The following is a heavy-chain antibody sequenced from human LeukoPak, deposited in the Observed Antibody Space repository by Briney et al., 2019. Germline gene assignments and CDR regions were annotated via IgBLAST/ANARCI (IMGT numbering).Heavy chain of an antibody. J-gene: IGHJ3*02. CDR3: AKATGSSGYFGPDAFDI. CDR1: GFTFSSYA. CDR2: ISGSGGST. Sequence: GGSLRLSCAASGFTFSSYAMSWVRQAPGKGLEWVSAISGSGGSTYYADSVKGRFTISRDNSKNTLYLQMNSLRAEDTAVYYCAKATGSSGYFGPDAFDIWGQGTMVTVSS. D-gene: IGHD3-22*01. V-gene: IGHV3-23*01.